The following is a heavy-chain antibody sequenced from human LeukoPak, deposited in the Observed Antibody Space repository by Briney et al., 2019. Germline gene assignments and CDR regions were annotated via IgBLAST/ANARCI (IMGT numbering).Heavy chain of an antibody. J-gene: IGHJ5*02. D-gene: IGHD6-13*01. CDR2: ISSSSDYT. Sequence: GGSLRLSRVASGFTFSDHCMSWIRQAPGKGLEWVSSISSSSDYTNYADSVRGRFTISRDNAKNSLYLQMNSLRAEDTAVYYCARPPYSSSWDPGWFDPWGQGTLITVSS. CDR1: GFTFSDHC. CDR3: ARPPYSSSWDPGWFDP. V-gene: IGHV3-11*06.